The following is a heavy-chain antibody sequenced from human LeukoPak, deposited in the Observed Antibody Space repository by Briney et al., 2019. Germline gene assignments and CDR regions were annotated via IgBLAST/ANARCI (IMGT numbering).Heavy chain of an antibody. CDR1: GFTSRNYN. D-gene: IGHD1-14*01. V-gene: IGHV3-48*02. J-gene: IGHJ4*02. CDR2: ISESSSTI. Sequence: GGSLRLPCTASGFTSRNYNMNWVHQAPGRGLEWISSISESSSTIHFAGSVKGRFTVSRDNAKNSLYLQMNSLRDEGTALYYCAKENQMARWGEGTLVTVSS. CDR3: AKENQMAR.